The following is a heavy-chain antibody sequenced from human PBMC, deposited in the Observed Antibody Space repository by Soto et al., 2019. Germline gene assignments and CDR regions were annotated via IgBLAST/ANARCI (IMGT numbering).Heavy chain of an antibody. V-gene: IGHV4-34*01. CDR2: INHSGST. CDR1: GGSFSGYY. J-gene: IGHJ6*02. Sequence: PSETLSLTCAVYGGSFSGYYWSWIRQPPGKGLEWIGEINHSGSTNYNPSLKSRVTISVDTSKNQFSLKLSSVTAADTAVYYCARVAGSYYHYVMDVWGQGSTVIVSS. CDR3: ARVAGSYYHYVMDV.